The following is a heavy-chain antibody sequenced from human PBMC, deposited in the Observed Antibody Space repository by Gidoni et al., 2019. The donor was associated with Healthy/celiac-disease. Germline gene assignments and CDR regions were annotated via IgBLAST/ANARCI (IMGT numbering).Heavy chain of an antibody. D-gene: IGHD3-3*01. CDR1: GYTFTSYG. CDR2: ISAYNGNK. Sequence: QVQLVQSGAELKKPGASVKFSCKASGYTFTSYGISWVRQAPGQGFEWMGWISAYNGNKNYAQKLQGRVTMTTDTSTSTAYMELRSLRSDDTAGYYCARGTYYDFWSGFDPWGQGTLVTVSS. J-gene: IGHJ5*02. CDR3: ARGTYYDFWSGFDP. V-gene: IGHV1-18*01.